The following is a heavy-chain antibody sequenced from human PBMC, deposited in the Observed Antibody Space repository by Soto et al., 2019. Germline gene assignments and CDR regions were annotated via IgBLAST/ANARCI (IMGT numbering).Heavy chain of an antibody. CDR1: GFTFSSYG. CDR3: AKSPVDYGDSTRGYFDY. V-gene: IGHV3-30*18. CDR2: ISYDGSNK. D-gene: IGHD4-17*01. Sequence: GGSLRLSCAASGFTFSSYGMHWVRQAPGKGLEWVAVISYDGSNKYYADSVKGRFTISRDNSKNTLYLQMNSPRAEDTAVYYCAKSPVDYGDSTRGYFDYWGQGTLVTVSS. J-gene: IGHJ4*02.